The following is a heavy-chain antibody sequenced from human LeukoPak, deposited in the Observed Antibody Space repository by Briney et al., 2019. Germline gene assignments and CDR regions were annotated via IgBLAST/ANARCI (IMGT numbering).Heavy chain of an antibody. V-gene: IGHV3-53*01. CDR2: IYKDGST. D-gene: IGHD4-23*01. CDR3: ARTTVAPRSYDAFDI. Sequence: PGGSLRLSCAASGFTVSSNYMSWVRQAPGKGLEWVSIIYKDGSTYYADSVKGQFIISRDTSKNTLYLQINSLTVEDTAVYYCARTTVAPRSYDAFDIWGQGTMVTVSS. J-gene: IGHJ3*02. CDR1: GFTVSSNY.